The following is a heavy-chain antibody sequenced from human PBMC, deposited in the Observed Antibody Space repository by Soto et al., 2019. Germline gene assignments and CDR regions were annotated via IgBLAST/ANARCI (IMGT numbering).Heavy chain of an antibody. CDR1: GFTVSSNY. CDR3: ARDGYYYDSSGYYSFDY. CDR2: IYSDGST. Sequence: EVQLVESGGGLVQPGGSLRLSCAASGFTVSSNYMSWVRQAPGKGLEWVSVIYSDGSTYYADSVKGRFTISRDNSKTTLYLQMNSLRAEDTAVYHCARDGYYYDSSGYYSFDYWGQGTLVTVSS. V-gene: IGHV3-66*01. D-gene: IGHD3-22*01. J-gene: IGHJ4*02.